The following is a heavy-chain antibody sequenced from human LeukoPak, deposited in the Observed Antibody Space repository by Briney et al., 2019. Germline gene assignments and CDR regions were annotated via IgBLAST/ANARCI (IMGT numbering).Heavy chain of an antibody. Sequence: GGALRLSCAVSGFTFSGFWMSWSRQAPGKGLEWVASINSDGSEGYYADVVKGRFTISRDNAKNSLYLQINSLRAEDTAVYYCARSSYSSSSSVWGQGTMVTVSS. J-gene: IGHJ3*01. CDR3: ARSSYSSSSSV. D-gene: IGHD6-6*01. CDR2: INSDGSEG. V-gene: IGHV3-7*03. CDR1: GFTFSGFW.